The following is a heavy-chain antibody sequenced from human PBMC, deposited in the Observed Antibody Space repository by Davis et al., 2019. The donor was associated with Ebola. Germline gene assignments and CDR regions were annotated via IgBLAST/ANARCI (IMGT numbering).Heavy chain of an antibody. CDR3: AKEPSSGYAFDI. Sequence: GESLKISCAASGFTFSAYHMNWVRQAPGKGLEWVANIRDSEVTYYADSVKGRFTISRDNSKSTLYLQMDSLRAEDTALYYCAKEPSSGYAFDIWGQGTMVTASS. V-gene: IGHV3-23*01. D-gene: IGHD3-22*01. CDR1: GFTFSAYH. J-gene: IGHJ3*02. CDR2: IRDSEVT.